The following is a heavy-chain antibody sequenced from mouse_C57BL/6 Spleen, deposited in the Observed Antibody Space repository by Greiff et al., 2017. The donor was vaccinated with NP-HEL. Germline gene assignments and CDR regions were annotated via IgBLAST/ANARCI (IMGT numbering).Heavy chain of an antibody. D-gene: IGHD2-3*01. Sequence: QVQLKESGAELVRPGTSVKMSCKASGYTFTNYWIGWAKQRPGHGLEWIGDIYPGGGYTNYNEKFKGKATLTADKSSSTAYMQFSSLTSEDSAIYYCARGWLLHYAMDYWGQGTSVTVSS. CDR1: GYTFTNYW. V-gene: IGHV1-63*01. CDR3: ARGWLLHYAMDY. J-gene: IGHJ4*01. CDR2: IYPGGGYT.